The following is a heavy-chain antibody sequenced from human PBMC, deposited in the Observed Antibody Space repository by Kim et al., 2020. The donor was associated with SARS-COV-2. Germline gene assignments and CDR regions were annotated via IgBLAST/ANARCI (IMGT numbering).Heavy chain of an antibody. V-gene: IGHV1-18*01. Sequence: NTVYAPKLHGRVTMTTDTSTITAYMELRSLTSDDTAVYYCARVRGVNWFDPWGQGTLVTVSS. J-gene: IGHJ5*02. D-gene: IGHD3-10*01. CDR2: NT. CDR3: ARVRGVNWFDP.